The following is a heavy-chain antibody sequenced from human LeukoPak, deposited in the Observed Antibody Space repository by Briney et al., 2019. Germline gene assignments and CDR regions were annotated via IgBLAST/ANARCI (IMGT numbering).Heavy chain of an antibody. CDR3: AGPVVTATRDAFDI. J-gene: IGHJ3*02. V-gene: IGHV4-34*01. Sequence: SETLSLTCAVYGGSFSAYYWTWIRQPPGKGLEWIGEINHRGSTNYNPSLKSRVTISVDTSKNQFSLKLSSVTAADTAVYYCAGPVVTATRDAFDIWGQGTMVTVSS. D-gene: IGHD2-21*02. CDR2: INHRGST. CDR1: GGSFSAYY.